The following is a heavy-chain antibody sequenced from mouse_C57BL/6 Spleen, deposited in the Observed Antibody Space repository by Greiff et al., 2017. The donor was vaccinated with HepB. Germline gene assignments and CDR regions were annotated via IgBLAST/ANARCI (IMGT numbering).Heavy chain of an antibody. J-gene: IGHJ2*01. D-gene: IGHD1-1*01. Sequence: ESGPGLVKPSQSLSLTCSVTGYSITSGYYWNWIRQFPGNKLEWMGYISYDGSNNYNPSLKNRISITRDTSKNQFFLKLNSVTTEDTATYYCAREDSIYYGSSYYFDYWGQGTTLTVSS. V-gene: IGHV3-6*01. CDR1: GYSITSGYY. CDR2: ISYDGSN. CDR3: AREDSIYYGSSYYFDY.